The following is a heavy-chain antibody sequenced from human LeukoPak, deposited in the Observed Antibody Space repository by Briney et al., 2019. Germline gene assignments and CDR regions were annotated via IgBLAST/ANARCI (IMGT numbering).Heavy chain of an antibody. D-gene: IGHD5-18*01. Sequence: GASVKVSCKASGGTFSSYAISWVRQAPGQGREWMGRIIPIFGTANYAQKFQGRVTITTDESTSTAYMELSSLRSEYTAVYYCASRGYSYGIFDYWGQGTLVTVSS. V-gene: IGHV1-69*05. CDR2: IIPIFGTA. J-gene: IGHJ4*02. CDR1: GGTFSSYA. CDR3: ASRGYSYGIFDY.